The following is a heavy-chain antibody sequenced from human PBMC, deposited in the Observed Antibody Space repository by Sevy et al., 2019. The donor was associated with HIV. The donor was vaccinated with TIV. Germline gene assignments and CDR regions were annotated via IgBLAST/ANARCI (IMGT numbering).Heavy chain of an antibody. D-gene: IGHD3-3*02. J-gene: IGHJ4*02. Sequence: GGSLRLSCAASGFTFSSYEMNWVRQAPGKGLEWVSYISSSGSTIYYADSVKGRFTISRDNAKNSLYLQMNSLRAEDTAVYYCASSILLTPLYFDYWGQGTLVTVSS. CDR3: ASSILLTPLYFDY. CDR1: GFTFSSYE. V-gene: IGHV3-48*03. CDR2: ISSSGSTI.